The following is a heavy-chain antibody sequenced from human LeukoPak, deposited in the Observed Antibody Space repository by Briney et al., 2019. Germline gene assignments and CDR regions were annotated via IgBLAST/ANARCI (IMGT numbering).Heavy chain of an antibody. Sequence: PSETLSLTCAVYGGSFSGYYWSWIRQPPGKGLEWIGEINHSGSTNYNPSLKSRVTISEDTSKNQFSLKLSSVTAADTAVYYCARVGVAARPESFDYWGQGTLVTVSS. CDR2: INHSGST. CDR1: GGSFSGYY. D-gene: IGHD6-6*01. V-gene: IGHV4-34*01. J-gene: IGHJ4*02. CDR3: ARVGVAARPESFDY.